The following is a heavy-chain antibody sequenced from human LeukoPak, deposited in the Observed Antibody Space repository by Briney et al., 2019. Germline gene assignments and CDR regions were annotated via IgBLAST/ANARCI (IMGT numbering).Heavy chain of an antibody. CDR2: INPNSGGT. CDR1: GYTFTGYY. Sequence: EASVKVSCKASGYTFTGYYMHWVRQAPGQGLEWMGWINPNSGGTNCAQKFQGRVTMTRDTSISTAYMELSRLRSDDTAVYYCARYSGYDPFDYWGQGTLVTVSS. V-gene: IGHV1-2*02. D-gene: IGHD5-12*01. CDR3: ARYSGYDPFDY. J-gene: IGHJ4*02.